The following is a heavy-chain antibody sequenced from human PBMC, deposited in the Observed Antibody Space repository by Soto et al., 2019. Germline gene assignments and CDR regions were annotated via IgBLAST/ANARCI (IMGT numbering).Heavy chain of an antibody. V-gene: IGHV4-59*08. CDR1: GGSISSYY. CDR3: ARESEFDYYDSSGYYCWFAP. Sequence: SETLSLTCTVSGGSISSYYWSWIRQPPGKGLEWIGYIYYSGSTNYNPSLKSRVTISVDTSKNQFSLKLSSVTAADTAVYYCARESEFDYYDSSGYYCWFAPWGQGTLVPVSS. CDR2: IYYSGST. J-gene: IGHJ5*02. D-gene: IGHD3-22*01.